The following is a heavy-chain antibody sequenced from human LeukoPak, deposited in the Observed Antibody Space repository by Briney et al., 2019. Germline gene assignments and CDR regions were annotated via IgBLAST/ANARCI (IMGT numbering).Heavy chain of an antibody. Sequence: ASVKVSCKASGYTFTSYSISWVRQAPGQGLEWMVWISAYNGNTIYAQKVKGSVTMTTDTSTSTAYMELRSLKSDDTAVYYCARASYCSDGSCYSDYWGQGTLVTVSS. V-gene: IGHV1-18*01. CDR1: GYTFTSYS. D-gene: IGHD2-15*01. CDR3: ARASYCSDGSCYSDY. J-gene: IGHJ4*02. CDR2: ISAYNGNT.